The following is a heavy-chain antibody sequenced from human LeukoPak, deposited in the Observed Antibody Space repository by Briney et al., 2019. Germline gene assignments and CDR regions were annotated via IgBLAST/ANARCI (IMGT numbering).Heavy chain of an antibody. CDR3: ARGQTPMVRGVGIDY. J-gene: IGHJ4*02. CDR2: ISSSSSYI. D-gene: IGHD3-10*01. CDR1: GFTFSSYS. V-gene: IGHV3-21*01. Sequence: GGSLRLSCAASGFTFSSYSMNWVRQAPGKGLEWVSSISSSSSYIYYADSVKGRFTISRDNAKNSLYLQMNSLRAEDTAVYYCARGQTPMVRGVGIDYRGQGTLVTVSS.